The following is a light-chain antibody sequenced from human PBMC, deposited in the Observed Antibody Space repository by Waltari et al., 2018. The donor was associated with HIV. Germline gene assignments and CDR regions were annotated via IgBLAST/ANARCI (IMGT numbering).Light chain of an antibody. CDR1: QSVNNN. Sequence: EIVMTQSPATLSVSPGDRATLFCRATQSVNNNLAWYQQKPGHPPRLLIYDVSTRAAGIPARFSCSGSGADFSLTISSLLSEDFAIYYCQQYNNWPLTFGGGTKVET. CDR2: DVS. J-gene: IGKJ4*01. CDR3: QQYNNWPLT. V-gene: IGKV3D-15*01.